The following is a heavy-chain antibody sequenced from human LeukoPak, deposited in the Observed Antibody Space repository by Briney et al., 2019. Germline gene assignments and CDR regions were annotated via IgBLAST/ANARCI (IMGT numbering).Heavy chain of an antibody. J-gene: IGHJ4*02. CDR3: ARGTYYYDSSGYQIDY. V-gene: IGHV4-59*02. CDR2: IYYSGST. Sequence: SETLSLTCGVSGGSVSSYSWSWIRQPPGKGLEWIGYIYYSGSTNYNPSLKSRVTISVDTSKNQFSLKLSSVTAADTAVYYCARGTYYYDSSGYQIDYWGQGTLVTVSS. D-gene: IGHD3-22*01. CDR1: GGSVSSYS.